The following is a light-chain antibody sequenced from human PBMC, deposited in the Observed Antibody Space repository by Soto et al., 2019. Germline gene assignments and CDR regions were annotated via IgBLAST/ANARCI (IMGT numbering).Light chain of an antibody. CDR3: KQFYTWPVT. Sequence: IVMTQSPATLSVSPGERVTFSCRASQGIRNHLAWYQHKPGQAPRLLISYGSAGATGIQARFSGSGSGTEFTLTIKSLQSEDFAVYYCKQFYTWPVTFGGGTKVDIK. V-gene: IGKV3-15*01. CDR2: YGS. J-gene: IGKJ4*01. CDR1: QGIRNH.